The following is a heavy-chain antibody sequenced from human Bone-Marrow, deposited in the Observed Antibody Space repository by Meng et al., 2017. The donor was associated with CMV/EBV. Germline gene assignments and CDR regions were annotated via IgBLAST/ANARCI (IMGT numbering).Heavy chain of an antibody. CDR2: ISAYNGNT. V-gene: IGHV1-18*01. J-gene: IGHJ3*02. CDR1: GYTFTSYG. D-gene: IGHD4/OR15-4a*01. Sequence: ASVKVSCKASGYTFTSYGISWVRQAPGQGLEWMGWISAYNGNTNYAQKLQGRVTMTTDTSTSTAYMELRSLRSDDTAVYYCAKSGGVPLAFHGFDIWGQGTMVTVSS. CDR3: AKSGGVPLAFHGFDI.